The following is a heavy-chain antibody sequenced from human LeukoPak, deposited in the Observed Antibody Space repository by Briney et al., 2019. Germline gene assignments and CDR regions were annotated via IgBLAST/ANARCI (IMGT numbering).Heavy chain of an antibody. Sequence: GGSLRLSCAASGFTFSSYAMHWVRQAPGKGLEWVAVISYDGSNKYYADSVKGRFTISRDNSKNTLYLQMNSLRAEDTAIYYCAKNGDYFDSNGYYLSRGPTWFDPWGQGTQVTVSS. J-gene: IGHJ5*02. CDR1: GFTFSSYA. V-gene: IGHV3-30*04. CDR3: AKNGDYFDSNGYYLSRGPTWFDP. D-gene: IGHD3-22*01. CDR2: ISYDGSNK.